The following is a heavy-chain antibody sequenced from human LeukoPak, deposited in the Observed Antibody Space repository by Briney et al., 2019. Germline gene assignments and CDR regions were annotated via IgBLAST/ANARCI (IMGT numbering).Heavy chain of an antibody. CDR2: IYHSGST. J-gene: IGHJ4*02. Sequence: SETQSLTCTVSGYSISSGYYWGWIRQPPGKGLEWIGSIYHSGSTYYNPSLKSRVTISVDTSKNQFSLKLSSVTAADTAVYYCARGYYGGAVDSWGQGILVIVSS. CDR1: GYSISSGYY. V-gene: IGHV4-38-2*02. CDR3: ARGYYGGAVDS. D-gene: IGHD3-16*01.